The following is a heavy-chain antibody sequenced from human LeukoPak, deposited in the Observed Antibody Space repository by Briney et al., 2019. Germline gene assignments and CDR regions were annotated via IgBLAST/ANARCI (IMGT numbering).Heavy chain of an antibody. CDR2: ISSSSSYI. CDR1: GFTFSSYS. D-gene: IGHD5-12*01. J-gene: IGHJ3*02. Sequence: GGSLRLSCAASGFTFSSYSMNWVRQAPGKGLEWVSSISSSSSYIYYADSVKGRFTISRDNAKNSLYLQMNSLRAEDTAVYYCARDSGDRGYDNLFGFFDIWGQGTMVTVSS. CDR3: ARDSGDRGYDNLFGFFDI. V-gene: IGHV3-21*01.